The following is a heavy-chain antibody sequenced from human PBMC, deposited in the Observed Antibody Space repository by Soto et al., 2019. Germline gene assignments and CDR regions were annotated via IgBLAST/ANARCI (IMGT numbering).Heavy chain of an antibody. D-gene: IGHD6-19*01. CDR2: ITAYNGNT. V-gene: IGHV1-18*04. CDR1: GYTFTSYG. J-gene: IGHJ6*02. Sequence: QVQLVQSGAEVKKPGASVKVSCKASGYTFTSYGISWVRQAPGQGLEWMGWITAYNGNTNYAQKLQRRVPKTTDPSTSTADMELRSLRSGDTAVYYCARDGVTVAALYVTRYYYYGMDVWGQGTTVTVSS. CDR3: ARDGVTVAALYVTRYYYYGMDV.